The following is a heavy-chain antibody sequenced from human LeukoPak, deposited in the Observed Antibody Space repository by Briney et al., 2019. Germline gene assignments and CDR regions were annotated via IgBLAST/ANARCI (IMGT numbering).Heavy chain of an antibody. CDR1: GFTFDDYA. J-gene: IGHJ4*02. V-gene: IGHV3-43D*03. CDR2: ISWDGGST. D-gene: IGHD2-15*01. Sequence: GGSLRLSCAASGFTFDDYAMHWVRQAPGKGLEWVSLISWDGGSTYYADSVKGRFTISRDNSKNSLYLQMNSLRAEDTALYYCAKPAYCSGGSCYSPLDYWGLGTLVTVSS. CDR3: AKPAYCSGGSCYSPLDY.